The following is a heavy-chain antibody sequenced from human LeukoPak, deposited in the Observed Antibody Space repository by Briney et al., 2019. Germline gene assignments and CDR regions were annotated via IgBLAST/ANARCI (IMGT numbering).Heavy chain of an antibody. Sequence: GGSLRLSCAASGFTFSSYAMSWVRQAPGKGLEWVSAISGSGGSTYYADSVKGRFTISRDNSKNTLYLQMNSLRAEDTAVYYCASRAAAGPSDYYYGMDVWGQGTTVTVSS. J-gene: IGHJ6*02. CDR1: GFTFSSYA. CDR2: ISGSGGST. CDR3: ASRAAAGPSDYYYGMDV. V-gene: IGHV3-23*01. D-gene: IGHD6-13*01.